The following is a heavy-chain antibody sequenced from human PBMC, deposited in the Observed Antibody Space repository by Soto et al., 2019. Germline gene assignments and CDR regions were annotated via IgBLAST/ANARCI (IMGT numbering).Heavy chain of an antibody. J-gene: IGHJ4*02. Sequence: GGSLRLSCAASGFTFSSYAVSWVRQAPGKGPEWISSISGSGSTIYYADSVKDRFTISRDKSKNTLYLQMSSLRAEDTAVYYCAKVFYYYDSSGYYYFDYWGQGTLVTVSS. CDR3: AKVFYYYDSSGYYYFDY. V-gene: IGHV3-23*01. D-gene: IGHD3-22*01. CDR2: ISGSGSTI. CDR1: GFTFSSYA.